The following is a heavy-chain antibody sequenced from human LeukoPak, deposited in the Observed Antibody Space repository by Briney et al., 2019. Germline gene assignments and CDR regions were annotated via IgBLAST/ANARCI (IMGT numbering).Heavy chain of an antibody. Sequence: ASVKVSCKVSGYTLTELSMHWVRQAPGKGLEWVGGFDPEDGETIYAQKFQGRVTMTEDTSTDTAYMELSSLRSEDTAVYYCATDLGIAAAGTRWFDPWGQGTLVTVSS. CDR2: FDPEDGET. CDR3: ATDLGIAAAGTRWFDP. CDR1: GYTLTELS. J-gene: IGHJ5*02. V-gene: IGHV1-24*01. D-gene: IGHD6-13*01.